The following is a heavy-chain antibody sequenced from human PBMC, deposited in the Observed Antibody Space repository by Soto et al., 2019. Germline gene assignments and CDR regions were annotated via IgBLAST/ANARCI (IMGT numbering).Heavy chain of an antibody. CDR3: ARDQDLGY. V-gene: IGHV4-59*01. Sequence: NPSETLSLTCSVSGGSMSNYYWNWIRQSPGKGLEWIGYIYYSGTTNYNPSLKSRVTISIDTSKNQVSLNLTSVTSADTAVYYCARDQDLGYWGQGTLVTVSS. J-gene: IGHJ4*02. CDR2: IYYSGTT. CDR1: GGSMSNYY. D-gene: IGHD3-10*01.